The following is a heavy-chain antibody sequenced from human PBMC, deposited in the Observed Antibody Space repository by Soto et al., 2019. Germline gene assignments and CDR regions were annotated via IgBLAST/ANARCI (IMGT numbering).Heavy chain of an antibody. CDR2: MNPNSGNT. J-gene: IGHJ5*02. CDR3: ARDERAAAGTGWFDP. D-gene: IGHD6-13*01. Sequence: ASVKVSCKASGYTFTSYEINWVRQATGQGFEYLGWMNPNSGNTGYAQKLQGRVTMTTDTSTSTAYMELRSLRSDDTAVYYCARDERAAAGTGWFDPWGQGTRVTVSS. V-gene: IGHV1-8*01. CDR1: GYTFTSYE.